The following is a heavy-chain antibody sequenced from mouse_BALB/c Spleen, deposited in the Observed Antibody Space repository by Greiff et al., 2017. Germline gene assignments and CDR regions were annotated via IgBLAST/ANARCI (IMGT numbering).Heavy chain of an antibody. CDR1: GFNIKDTY. CDR2: IDPANGNT. D-gene: IGHD2-2*01. CDR3: ARGEGYDGDY. Sequence: EVKLVESGAELVKPGASVKLSCTASGFNIKDTYMHWVKQRPEQGLEWIGRIDPANGNTKYDPKFQGKATITADTSSNTAYLQLSSLTSEDTAVYYCARGEGYDGDYWGQGTTLTVSS. J-gene: IGHJ2*01. V-gene: IGHV14-3*02.